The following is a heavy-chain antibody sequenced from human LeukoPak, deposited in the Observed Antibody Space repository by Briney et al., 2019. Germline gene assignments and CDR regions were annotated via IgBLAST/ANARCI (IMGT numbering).Heavy chain of an antibody. Sequence: SETLSLTCTVAGGSISSYYWSWIRQPPGKGLEWVGYIYYSGSTNYNPSLKSRVTISVDTSRNQFSLKLSSVTAADTAVYYCARGDPSYSGSYWGYYFDYWGQGTLVTVSS. D-gene: IGHD1-26*01. J-gene: IGHJ4*02. CDR2: IYYSGST. CDR1: GGSISSYY. CDR3: ARGDPSYSGSYWGYYFDY. V-gene: IGHV4-59*08.